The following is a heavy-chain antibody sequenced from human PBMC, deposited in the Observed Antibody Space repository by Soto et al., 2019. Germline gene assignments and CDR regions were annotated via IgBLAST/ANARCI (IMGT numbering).Heavy chain of an antibody. CDR1: GFNFSSYG. Sequence: QVQLVESGGGVVQPGRSLRLSCAASGFNFSSYGMHWVRQAPGKGLEWVAVISYDGSNKYYADSVKGRFTISRDNSKNTLYLQMNSLRAEDTAVYYCAKTAKGSGPHFDYWGQGTLVTVSS. CDR2: ISYDGSNK. CDR3: AKTAKGSGPHFDY. V-gene: IGHV3-30*18. D-gene: IGHD2-8*02. J-gene: IGHJ4*02.